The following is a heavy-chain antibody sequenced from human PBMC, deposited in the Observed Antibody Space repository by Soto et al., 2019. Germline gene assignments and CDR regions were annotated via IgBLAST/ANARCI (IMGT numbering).Heavy chain of an antibody. V-gene: IGHV3-23*01. D-gene: IGHD6-13*01. CDR3: AKVEWAAAGTSDY. CDR1: GFTFSSYA. J-gene: IGHJ4*02. CDR2: ISGSGGST. Sequence: GGSLRLSCAASGFTFSSYAMSWVRQAPGKGLEWVSAISGSGGSTYYADTVKGRITISRDNSKNTLYLQMNSLRADDTAVYYCAKVEWAAAGTSDYWGQGTLVTVSS.